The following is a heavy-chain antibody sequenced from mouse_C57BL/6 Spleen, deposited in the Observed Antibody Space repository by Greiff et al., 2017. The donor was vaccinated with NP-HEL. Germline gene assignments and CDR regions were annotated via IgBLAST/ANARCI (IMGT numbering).Heavy chain of an antibody. D-gene: IGHD1-1*01. V-gene: IGHV5-4*01. Sequence: VQLKESGGGLVKPGGSLKLSCAASGFTFSSYAMSWVRQTPEKRLEWVATISDGGSYTYYPDNVKGRFTISRDNAKNNLYLQMSHLKSEDTAMYYCARVYYGSSNYFDYWGQGTTLTVSS. CDR1: GFTFSSYA. CDR3: ARVYYGSSNYFDY. CDR2: ISDGGSYT. J-gene: IGHJ2*01.